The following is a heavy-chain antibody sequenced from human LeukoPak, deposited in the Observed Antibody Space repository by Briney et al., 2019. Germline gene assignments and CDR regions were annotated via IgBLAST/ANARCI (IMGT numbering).Heavy chain of an antibody. V-gene: IGHV4-39*01. CDR1: GGSISSSSYY. D-gene: IGHD5-12*01. J-gene: IGHJ4*02. Sequence: PSETLSLTCTVSGGSISSSSYYWGWIRQPPGKGLEWIGSIYYSGSTYYNPSLKSRVTISVDTSKNQFSLKLSSVTAADTAVYYCARRDIVATTLDYWGREPWSPSPQ. CDR2: IYYSGST. CDR3: ARRDIVATTLDY.